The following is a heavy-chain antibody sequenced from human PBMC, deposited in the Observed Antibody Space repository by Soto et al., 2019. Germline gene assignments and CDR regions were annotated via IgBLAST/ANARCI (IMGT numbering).Heavy chain of an antibody. CDR3: ARGIGDYVEIYYYYYMDV. CDR2: INHSGST. J-gene: IGHJ6*03. Sequence: PSETLSLTCAVSGGSFSGYYWSWIRQPPGKGLEWIGEINHSGSTNYNPSLKSRVTISVDTSKNQFSLKLSSVTAADTAVYYCARGIGDYVEIYYYYYMDVWGKGTTVTAP. V-gene: IGHV4-34*01. CDR1: GGSFSGYY. D-gene: IGHD4-17*01.